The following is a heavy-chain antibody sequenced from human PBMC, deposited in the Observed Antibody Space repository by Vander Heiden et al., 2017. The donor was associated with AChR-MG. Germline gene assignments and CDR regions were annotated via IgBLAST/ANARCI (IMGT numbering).Heavy chain of an antibody. CDR2: ISWDGGST. CDR1: GFTFDDYT. D-gene: IGHD3-16*01. V-gene: IGHV3-43*01. CDR3: AKGDYYWGSGRYYYYGMDV. J-gene: IGHJ6*02. Sequence: EVQLVESGGVVVQPGGSLRLSCAASGFTFDDYTMHWVRQAPGKGLEWVSLISWDGGSTYYADSVKGRFTISRDNSKNSLYLQMNSLRTEDTALYYCAKGDYYWGSGRYYYYGMDVWGQGTTVTVSS.